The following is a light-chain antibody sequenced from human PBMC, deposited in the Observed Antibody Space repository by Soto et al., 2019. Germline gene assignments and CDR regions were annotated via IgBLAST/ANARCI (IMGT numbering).Light chain of an antibody. CDR1: SSDVGGYNY. CDR3: SSYAGSNNWN. V-gene: IGLV2-8*01. CDR2: EVS. J-gene: IGLJ1*01. Sequence: QSALTQPPSASESPGQSVTISCTGTSSDVGGYNYVSWYQQHPGKAPKLMIYEVSKRPSGVPDRFSGSKSGNTASLTVSGLQAEDEADYYCSSYAGSNNWNFGTGTKLTVL.